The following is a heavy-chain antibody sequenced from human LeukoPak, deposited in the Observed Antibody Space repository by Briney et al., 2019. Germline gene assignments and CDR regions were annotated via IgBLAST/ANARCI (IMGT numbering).Heavy chain of an antibody. V-gene: IGHV3-7*01. CDR1: GFTFSSDW. J-gene: IGHJ4*02. Sequence: RPGGSLRLSCAASGFTFSSDWMSWVRQAPGKGLEWVANIKRDGSEKYYVDSVKGRFTISRDNAKSSLYLEMNSLRADDTAVYSCAKVRESYYDSSAFDSWGQGTLVTVSS. CDR3: AKVRESYYDSSAFDS. CDR2: IKRDGSEK. D-gene: IGHD3-22*01.